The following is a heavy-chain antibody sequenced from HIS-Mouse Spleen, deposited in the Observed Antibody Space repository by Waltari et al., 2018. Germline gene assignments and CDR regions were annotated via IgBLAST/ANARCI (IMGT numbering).Heavy chain of an antibody. V-gene: IGHV1-69*18. CDR3: ARDAVAGRRYFDY. J-gene: IGHJ4*02. CDR2: IIPIFCTA. CDR1: GGTLSSCA. D-gene: IGHD6-19*01. Sequence: QVQPVQSGAEVKKSGSSVKVSCKASGGTLSSCASSWVRQAPGQGLEWIGRIIPIFCTANYAQKVQGRVPITAYEATGTAYMELSSLRSEDTAVYYCARDAVAGRRYFDYWGQGTLVTVSS.